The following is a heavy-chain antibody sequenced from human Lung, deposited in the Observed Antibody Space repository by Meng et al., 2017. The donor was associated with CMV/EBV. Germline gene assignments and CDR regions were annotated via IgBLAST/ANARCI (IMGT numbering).Heavy chain of an antibody. CDR3: ARSRSFDY. CDR2: ISSSSSEI. J-gene: IGHJ4*02. Sequence: GEXXKISCVASGFTFSSSSMNWVRQAPGKGLEWVSGISSSSSEIHYADSVKGRFTISRDNAKNSLYLQMNSLRAEDTAVYYCARSRSFDYWGQGRLVTVSS. V-gene: IGHV3-21*01. CDR1: GFTFSSSS.